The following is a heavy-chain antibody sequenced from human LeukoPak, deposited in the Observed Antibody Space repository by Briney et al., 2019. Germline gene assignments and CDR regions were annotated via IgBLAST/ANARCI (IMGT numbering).Heavy chain of an antibody. CDR3: ARALNEYSSSYVLAN. Sequence: ASVKVSCKASGYTFTSYGISWVRQAPGQGLEWMGWISAYNGNTNYAQKLQGRVTMTTDTSTSTAYMELRSLRSDDTAVYYCARALNEYSSSYVLANWGQGTLVTVSS. CDR1: GYTFTSYG. D-gene: IGHD6-6*01. V-gene: IGHV1-18*01. CDR2: ISAYNGNT. J-gene: IGHJ4*02.